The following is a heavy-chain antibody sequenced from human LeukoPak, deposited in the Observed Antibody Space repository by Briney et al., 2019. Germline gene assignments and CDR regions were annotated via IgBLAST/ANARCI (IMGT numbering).Heavy chain of an antibody. J-gene: IGHJ4*02. CDR2: ISYSVST. CDR3: ARGGSRSYTSSTLDY. CDR1: GGSINVYY. V-gene: IGHV4-59*01. D-gene: IGHD6-6*01. Sequence: PSETLSLTCSVSGGSINVYYWNWIRQSPGKRLEWIGSISYSVSTNYNPSLKSRVTISMDTSKNRFSLKVSPVIAADTAMYYCARGGSRSYTSSTLDYWGQGTLVTVSS.